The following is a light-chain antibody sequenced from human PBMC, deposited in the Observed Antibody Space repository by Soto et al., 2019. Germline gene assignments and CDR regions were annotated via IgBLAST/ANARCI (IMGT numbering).Light chain of an antibody. CDR2: EVS. V-gene: IGLV2-14*01. Sequence: QSALTQPASVSGSPGQSITISCTGTSSDIGNYDFVSWYQQVPGTAPKAMIYEVSSRPSGVSNRFSGAKSGSTASLTISGLQSEDEAFYCCSSHASNRDVLFGGGTKLTVL. J-gene: IGLJ2*01. CDR1: SSDIGNYDF. CDR3: SSHASNRDVL.